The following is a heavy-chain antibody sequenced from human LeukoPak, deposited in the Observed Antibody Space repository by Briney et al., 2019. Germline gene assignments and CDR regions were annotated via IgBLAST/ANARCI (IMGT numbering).Heavy chain of an antibody. V-gene: IGHV1-46*01. CDR1: GYTFTSYY. D-gene: IGHD3-3*01. CDR2: INPSGGST. J-gene: IGHJ6*02. CDR3: VRDGVLRFLEWLDYYGMDV. Sequence: ASVKVSCKASGYTFTSYYMHWVRQAPGQGLEWMGIINPSGGSTSYAQKLQGRVTMTTDTSTSTAYMELRSLRSDDTAVYYCVRDGVLRFLEWLDYYGMDVWGQGTTVTVSS.